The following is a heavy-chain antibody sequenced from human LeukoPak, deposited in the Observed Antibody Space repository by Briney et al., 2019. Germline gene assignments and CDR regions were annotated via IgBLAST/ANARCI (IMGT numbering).Heavy chain of an antibody. D-gene: IGHD2-2*02. CDR1: GYTFTGYY. Sequence: ASVKVSCKASGYTFTGYYMHWVRQAPGQRLEWMGWINPNSGGTNYAQKFQGRVTMTRDTSISTAYMELSRLRSDDTAVYYCARDRAPSYCSSTSCYTWGMDVWGQGTTVTVSS. V-gene: IGHV1-2*02. J-gene: IGHJ6*02. CDR2: INPNSGGT. CDR3: ARDRAPSYCSSTSCYTWGMDV.